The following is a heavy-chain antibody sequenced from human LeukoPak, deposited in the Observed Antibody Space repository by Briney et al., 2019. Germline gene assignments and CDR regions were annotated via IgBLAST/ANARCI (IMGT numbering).Heavy chain of an antibody. CDR3: TRVGDYDFWSGRYYFDY. CDR2: IRSKAYGGTT. D-gene: IGHD3-3*01. V-gene: IGHV3-49*04. J-gene: IGHJ4*02. CDR1: GFTFGDYA. Sequence: GRSLRLSCTASGFTFGDYAMSWVRQAPGKGLEWVGFIRSKAYGGTTEYAASVKGRFTISRDDSKNIAYLQMNSLKTEDTAVYYCTRVGDYDFWSGRYYFDYWGQGTLVTVSS.